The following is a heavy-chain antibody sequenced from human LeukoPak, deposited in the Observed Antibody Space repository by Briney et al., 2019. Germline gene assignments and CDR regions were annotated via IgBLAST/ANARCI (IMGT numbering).Heavy chain of an antibody. CDR1: GFTFSSSA. J-gene: IGHJ5*02. D-gene: IGHD3-22*01. CDR3: ARDRPGTRSGYYSA. Sequence: GGSLRLSCAASGFTFSSSAMSWVRQAPGKGLEWVSAISNNGGYTYYADSVQGRFTISRDNSKSTLCLQMNSLRAEDTAVYYCARDRPGTRSGYYSAWGQGTLVTVSS. V-gene: IGHV3-23*01. CDR2: ISNNGGYT.